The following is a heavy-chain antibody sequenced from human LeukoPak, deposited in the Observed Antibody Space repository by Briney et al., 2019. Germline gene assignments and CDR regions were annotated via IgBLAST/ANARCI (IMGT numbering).Heavy chain of an antibody. D-gene: IGHD3-22*01. CDR3: ARYRLSDSPINWFDP. CDR2: ISAYTGNA. V-gene: IGHV1-18*01. Sequence: EASVKVSCKASGYSFSSFGITWVRQAPGQGLEWMGWISAYTGNAEYAQKFQGRVTLTTDTSTNTAYMELGSLMSDDTAVYYCARYRLSDSPINWFDPWGQGTLVTVSS. CDR1: GYSFSSFG. J-gene: IGHJ5*02.